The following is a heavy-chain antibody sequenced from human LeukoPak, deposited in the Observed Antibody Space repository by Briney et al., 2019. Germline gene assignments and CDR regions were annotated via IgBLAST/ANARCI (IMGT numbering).Heavy chain of an antibody. Sequence: GGSLRLSCAASGFTLSSYSMHWVRPAPGKGLEWVANIKQDGSEKYYVDSVKGRFTISRDNAKNSLYLQMNSLRAEDTAVYYCARVEASGYDYGAFDYWGQGTLVTVSS. J-gene: IGHJ4*02. CDR3: ARVEASGYDYGAFDY. CDR1: GFTLSSYS. V-gene: IGHV3-7*01. CDR2: IKQDGSEK. D-gene: IGHD5-12*01.